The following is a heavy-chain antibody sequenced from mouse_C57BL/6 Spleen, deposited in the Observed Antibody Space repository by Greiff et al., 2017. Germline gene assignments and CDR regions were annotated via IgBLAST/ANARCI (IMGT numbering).Heavy chain of an antibody. CDR3: SRSSGSRTWFAY. D-gene: IGHD1-1*01. CDR2: IDPEDGET. V-gene: IGHV14-2*01. CDR1: GFNIKDYY. Sequence: VQLQQSGAELVKPGASVKLSCTASGFNIKDYYMHWVKQRTEQGLEWIGRIDPEDGETKYAPQFQGKATITADTSSNTAYLQLSSRTSKDAAIYYCSRSSGSRTWFAYWGQGTLVTVSA. J-gene: IGHJ3*01.